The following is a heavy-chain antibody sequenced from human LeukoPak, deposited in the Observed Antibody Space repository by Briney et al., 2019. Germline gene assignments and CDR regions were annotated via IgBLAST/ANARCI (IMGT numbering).Heavy chain of an antibody. CDR2: IYHSGST. J-gene: IGHJ6*03. V-gene: IGHV4-38-2*02. CDR3: AREIPNYYYMDV. CDR1: GYSISSGYY. Sequence: SETLSLTCTVSGYSISSGYYWGWIRQPPGKGLEWIGSIYHSGSTYYNPSLKSRVTISVDTSKNQFSLKLSSVTAADTAVYYCAREIPNYYYMDVWGKGTTVTVSS.